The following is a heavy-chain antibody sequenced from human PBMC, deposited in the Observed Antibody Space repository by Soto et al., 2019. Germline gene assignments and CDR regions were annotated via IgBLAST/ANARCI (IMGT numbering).Heavy chain of an antibody. V-gene: IGHV5-51*06. CDR2: IYPGDSET. CDR3: ALLAGVCSGGNCYRDC. J-gene: IGHJ4*02. Sequence: GESLKISCKSSGYSFISYWIGWVRQMPGKGLEWMGIIYPGDSETRYSPPFQGQVTISADKSINTAYLHWSSLKASDTAMYYCALLAGVCSGGNCYRDCWGKGPLVTV. D-gene: IGHD2-15*01. CDR1: GYSFISYW.